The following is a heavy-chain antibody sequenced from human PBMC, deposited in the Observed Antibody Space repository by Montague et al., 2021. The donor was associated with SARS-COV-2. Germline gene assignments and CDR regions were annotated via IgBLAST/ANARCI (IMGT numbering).Heavy chain of an antibody. CDR1: GYIFSSYS. J-gene: IGHJ3*02. V-gene: IGHV1-18*01. D-gene: IGHD2-15*01. Sequence: SVKVSCKASGYIFSSYSISWVRQAPGQGLEWMGWISTYDYKTNYAQMVQGRVTVTTDTSTSTVYMELRSLRSDDTAVCYGARDWYCRGGRCHNTFDIWGQGTLVTVSS. CDR3: ARDWYCRGGRCHNTFDI. CDR2: ISTYDYKT.